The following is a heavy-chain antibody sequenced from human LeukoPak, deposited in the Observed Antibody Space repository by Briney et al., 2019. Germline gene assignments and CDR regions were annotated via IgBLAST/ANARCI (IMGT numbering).Heavy chain of an antibody. CDR3: ARGTTAAPSDY. V-gene: IGHV4-34*01. Sequence: PSETLSLTCAVYGGSFSGYYWSWIRQPPGKGLEWIGEINHSGSTNYNPSLKSRVTISVDTSKNQFSLKLSSVTAADTAVYYCARGTTAAPSDYWGQGTLVTVSS. CDR1: GGSFSGYY. CDR2: INHSGST. D-gene: IGHD2-2*01. J-gene: IGHJ4*02.